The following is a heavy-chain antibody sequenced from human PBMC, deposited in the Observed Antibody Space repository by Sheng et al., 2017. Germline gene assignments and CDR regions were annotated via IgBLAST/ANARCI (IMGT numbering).Heavy chain of an antibody. D-gene: IGHD1-26*01. J-gene: IGHJ4*02. CDR3: ASGSYMRGGLDY. CDR1: GFTFSSYA. CDR2: ISSNGGST. Sequence: EVQLVESGGGLVQPGGSLRLSCAASGFTFSSYAMHWVRQAPGKGLEYVSAISSNGGSTYYANSVKGRFTISRDNSKNTLYLQMGSLRAEDMAVYYCASGSYMRGGLDYWGQGTLVTVSS. V-gene: IGHV3-64*01.